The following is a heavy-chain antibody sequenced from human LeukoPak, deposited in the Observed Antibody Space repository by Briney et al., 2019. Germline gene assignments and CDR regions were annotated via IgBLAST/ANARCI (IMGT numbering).Heavy chain of an antibody. J-gene: IGHJ4*02. CDR3: AREGYYGSGSPPSLYFDY. D-gene: IGHD3-10*01. V-gene: IGHV3-30-3*01. Sequence: GGSLRLSCAASGFTFRNYVIHWVRQAPGEGLERVAVTSSDLNVKLYADSVKGRFTISRDNSRSTLYLQMNSLRPEDTAIYYCAREGYYGSGSPPSLYFDYWGQGTLVTVSS. CDR2: TSSDLNVK. CDR1: GFTFRNYV.